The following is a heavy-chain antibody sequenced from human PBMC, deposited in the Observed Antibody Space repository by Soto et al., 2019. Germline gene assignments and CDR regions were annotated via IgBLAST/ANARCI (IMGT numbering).Heavy chain of an antibody. CDR1: GFTFSSYW. CDR3: ARDSRNRCFDY. V-gene: IGHV3-7*03. D-gene: IGHD6-13*01. J-gene: IGHJ4*02. Sequence: GGSLRLSCAASGFTFSSYWMSWVRQAPGKGLEWVANIKQDGSEKYYVDSVKGRFTISRDNAKNSLYLQMNSLRSDDTAVYYCARDSRNRCFDYWGQGTLVTVSS. CDR2: IKQDGSEK.